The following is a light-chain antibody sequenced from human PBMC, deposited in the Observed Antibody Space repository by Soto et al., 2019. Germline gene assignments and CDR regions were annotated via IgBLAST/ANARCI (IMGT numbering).Light chain of an antibody. J-gene: IGKJ1*01. Sequence: ELVLTQSPGPLSLSPGERATLSCRASQSVSSSYLAGYQQKPGQAPRLLIYGASSRATGIPDRFSGSGSGTDLILTISRLEPEDFAVYYCQQYGSSHRTFGQGTKVEIK. CDR3: QQYGSSHRT. CDR1: QSVSSSY. CDR2: GAS. V-gene: IGKV3-20*01.